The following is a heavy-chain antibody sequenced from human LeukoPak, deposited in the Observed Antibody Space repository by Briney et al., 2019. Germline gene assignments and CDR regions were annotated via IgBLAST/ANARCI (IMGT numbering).Heavy chain of an antibody. CDR1: GFTFSVYW. D-gene: IGHD3-16*01. V-gene: IGHV3-7*01. Sequence: PGGSLRLSCAASGFTFSVYWMGWVRLTPGKGLEWVANIKRDGDEKYSVDSVKGRFTIFRDNAKNSLYLQMNSLKAEDTAVYYCARIIHVDYTPLYYFDHWGQGTLVTVSS. CDR3: ARIIHVDYTPLYYFDH. CDR2: IKRDGDEK. J-gene: IGHJ4*02.